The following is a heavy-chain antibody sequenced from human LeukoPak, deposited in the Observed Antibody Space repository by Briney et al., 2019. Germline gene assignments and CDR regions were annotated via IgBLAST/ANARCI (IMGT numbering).Heavy chain of an antibody. V-gene: IGHV1-2*02. CDR3: AREGGWSVYYMDV. CDR2: INPNSGGT. D-gene: IGHD6-19*01. Sequence: GASVKVSCKASGYTFTGYYMHRVRQAPGQGLEWMGWINPNSGGTNYAQKFQGRVTMTRDTSISTAYMELSRLRSDDTAVYYCAREGGWSVYYMDVWGKGTTVTISS. J-gene: IGHJ6*03. CDR1: GYTFTGYY.